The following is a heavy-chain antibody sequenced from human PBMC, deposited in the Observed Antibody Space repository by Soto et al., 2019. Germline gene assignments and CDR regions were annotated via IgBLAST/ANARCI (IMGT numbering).Heavy chain of an antibody. CDR2: IRSKAYGGTT. CDR3: TRDPTPIAAGRENYYYYGMDV. Sequence: GGSLRLSCTASGFTFGDYAMSWFRQAPGKGLEWVGFIRSKAYGGTTEYAASVKGRFTISRDDSKSIAYLQMNSLKTEDTAVYYCTRDPTPIAAGRENYYYYGMDVWGQGTTVTVSS. D-gene: IGHD6-6*01. V-gene: IGHV3-49*03. J-gene: IGHJ6*02. CDR1: GFTFGDYA.